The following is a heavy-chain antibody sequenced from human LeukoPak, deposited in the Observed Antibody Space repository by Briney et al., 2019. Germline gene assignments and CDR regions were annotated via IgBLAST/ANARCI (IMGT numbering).Heavy chain of an antibody. J-gene: IGHJ2*01. V-gene: IGHV4-59*08. CDR2: IYYSGTGS. Sequence: SETLSLTCTVSGGSSRNYYWSWIRQPPGKGLEWIGYIYYSGTGSNYNPYLKSRVIISVDTSKNQFSLKLTSVTAADTAVYYCARQTSWYLDLWGRGTLVTVSS. CDR1: GGSSRNYY. CDR3: ARQTSWYLDL.